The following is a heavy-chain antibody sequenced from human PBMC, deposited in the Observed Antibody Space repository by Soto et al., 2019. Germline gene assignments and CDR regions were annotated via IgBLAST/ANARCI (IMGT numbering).Heavy chain of an antibody. Sequence: PSETLSLTCTVSGGSISSYYWSWIRQPPGKGLEWIGYIYYSGSTNYNPSLKSRVTISVDTSKNQFSLKLSSVTAADTAVYYCARQPVAQWLGYYFDYWGQGTLVTVSS. J-gene: IGHJ4*02. CDR3: ARQPVAQWLGYYFDY. D-gene: IGHD6-19*01. CDR1: GGSISSYY. V-gene: IGHV4-59*08. CDR2: IYYSGST.